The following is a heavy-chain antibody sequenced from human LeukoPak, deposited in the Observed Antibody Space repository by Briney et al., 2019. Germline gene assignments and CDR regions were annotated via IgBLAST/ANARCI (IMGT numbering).Heavy chain of an antibody. Sequence: SETLSLTCTVSGGSISSYYWSWIRQPPGKGLEWIGYIYYSGSTNYNPSLKSRVTISVDTSKNQFSLKLNSVTAADTAVYYCARHYTIFGVVTSYYFDYWGQGTLVTVSS. CDR2: IYYSGST. D-gene: IGHD3-3*01. J-gene: IGHJ4*01. CDR1: GGSISSYY. V-gene: IGHV4-59*08. CDR3: ARHYTIFGVVTSYYFDY.